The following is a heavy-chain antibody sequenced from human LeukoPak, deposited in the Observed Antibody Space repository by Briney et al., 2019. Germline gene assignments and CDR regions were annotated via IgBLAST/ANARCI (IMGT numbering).Heavy chain of an antibody. Sequence: SETLSLTCTVSGGSISSYYWSWIRQPPGKGLEWIGYIYYSGSTNYNPSLKSRVTISVDTSKNQFSLRLSSVTAADTAVYYCARGPQGRRSSSWYYFDYWGQGTLVTVSS. CDR1: GGSISSYY. CDR3: ARGPQGRRSSSWYYFDY. D-gene: IGHD6-13*01. J-gene: IGHJ4*02. CDR2: IYYSGST. V-gene: IGHV4-59*01.